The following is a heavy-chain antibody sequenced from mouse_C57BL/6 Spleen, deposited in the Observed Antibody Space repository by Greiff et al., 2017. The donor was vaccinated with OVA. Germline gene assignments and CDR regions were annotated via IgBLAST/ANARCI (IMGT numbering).Heavy chain of an antibody. Sequence: EVQLQQSGPELVKPGASVKISCKASGYTFTDYYMNWVKQSHGKSLEWIGDINPNNGGTSYNQKFKGKATLTVDKSSSTAYMELRSLTSEDSAVYYCARHDYGYFDVWGTGTTVTVSS. CDR2: INPNNGGT. CDR1: GYTFTDYY. CDR3: ARHDYGYFDV. D-gene: IGHD2-3*01. J-gene: IGHJ1*03. V-gene: IGHV1-26*01.